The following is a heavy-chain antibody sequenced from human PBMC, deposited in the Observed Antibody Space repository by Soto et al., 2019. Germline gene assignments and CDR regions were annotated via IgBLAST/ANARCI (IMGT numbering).Heavy chain of an antibody. CDR2: IYPGDSDT. J-gene: IGHJ6*03. V-gene: IGHV5-51*01. D-gene: IGHD3-10*01. CDR1: GYSFTSYW. CDR3: ARRNYGSGSYGPYYYYMDV. Sequence: PGESLKSSCKGSGYSFTSYWIGWVRQMPGKGLEWMGIIYPGDSDTRYSPSFQGQVTISADKSISTAYLRWSSLKASDTAMYYCARRNYGSGSYGPYYYYMDVWGKGTTVTVSS.